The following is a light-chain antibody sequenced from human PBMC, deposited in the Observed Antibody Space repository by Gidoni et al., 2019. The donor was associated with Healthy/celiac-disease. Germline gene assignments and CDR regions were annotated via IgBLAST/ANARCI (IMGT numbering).Light chain of an antibody. Sequence: IHMTQSPSSLSASVGDRVTITCRASQSISSYLNWYQQKPGKAPKLLIYAASSLQSGVPSRFSGSGSGTDFTLTISSLQHEDFATYYCQQSYSTLMYTFGQGTKLEIK. J-gene: IGKJ2*01. CDR3: QQSYSTLMYT. CDR1: QSISSY. V-gene: IGKV1-39*01. CDR2: AAS.